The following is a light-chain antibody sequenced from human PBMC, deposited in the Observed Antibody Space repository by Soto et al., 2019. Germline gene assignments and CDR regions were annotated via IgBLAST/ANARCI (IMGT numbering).Light chain of an antibody. CDR2: DVS. CDR1: SSDVGGYNY. V-gene: IGLV2-14*01. Sequence: QSVLTQPASVSGSPGQSITISCTATSSDVGGYNYVSWYQQHPGKAPKLMIYDVSNRPSGVSNRFSGSKSGNTASLTISGLQAEDEADYYCSSYTSSSPYVFGTGTKSPS. CDR3: SSYTSSSPYV. J-gene: IGLJ1*01.